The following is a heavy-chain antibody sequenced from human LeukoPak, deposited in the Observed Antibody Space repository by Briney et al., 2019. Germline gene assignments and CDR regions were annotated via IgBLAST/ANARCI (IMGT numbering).Heavy chain of an antibody. CDR2: IYYSGST. V-gene: IGHV4-59*01. D-gene: IGHD3-22*01. J-gene: IGHJ4*02. CDR3: ARAAVDSSGYNAIDY. Sequence: SGTLSLTCTVSGGSISSYYWSWIRQPPGKGLEWIGYIYYSGSTNYNPSLKSRVTISVDTSKNQFSLKLSSVTAADTAVYYCARAAVDSSGYNAIDYWGQGTLVTVSS. CDR1: GGSISSYY.